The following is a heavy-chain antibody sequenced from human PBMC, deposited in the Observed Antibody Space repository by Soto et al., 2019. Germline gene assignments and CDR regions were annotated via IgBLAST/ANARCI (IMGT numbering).Heavy chain of an antibody. CDR3: AREGPGVKFDF. CDR1: GGPFSSYG. Sequence: QVQLVQSGSEVKKPGSSVKVSCKASGGPFSSYGLSWVRQAPGQGLEWMGRIIPFGEITNFAQKFQDRVTITADTATSTAYMELRSLKYEDTAVYYCAREGPGVKFDFWGQGTLVTVSS. CDR2: IIPFGEIT. J-gene: IGHJ4*02. D-gene: IGHD3-10*01. V-gene: IGHV1-69*04.